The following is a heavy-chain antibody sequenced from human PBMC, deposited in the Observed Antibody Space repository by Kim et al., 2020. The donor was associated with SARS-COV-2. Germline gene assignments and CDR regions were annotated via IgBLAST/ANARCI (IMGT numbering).Heavy chain of an antibody. CDR3: ARSRGGRSADY. D-gene: IGHD2-15*01. Sequence: TNYNPSLKSRVTISVDTSKNQFSLKLSSVTAADTAVYYCARSRGGRSADYWGQGTLVTVSS. J-gene: IGHJ4*02. CDR2: T. V-gene: IGHV4-59*01.